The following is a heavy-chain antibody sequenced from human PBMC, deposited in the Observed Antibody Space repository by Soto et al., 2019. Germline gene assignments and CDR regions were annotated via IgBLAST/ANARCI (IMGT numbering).Heavy chain of an antibody. J-gene: IGHJ4*02. Sequence: GGSLRLSCAASGFTFSSYSMNWVRQAPGKGLEWVSYISSSSSTIYYADSVKGRFTISRDNSRNTLFLQMNSLRAEDTAVYYCARDYYKYYDSSGYYRSPAYWGQGTLVTVSS. CDR1: GFTFSSYS. CDR3: ARDYYKYYDSSGYYRSPAY. V-gene: IGHV3-48*01. CDR2: ISSSSSTI. D-gene: IGHD3-22*01.